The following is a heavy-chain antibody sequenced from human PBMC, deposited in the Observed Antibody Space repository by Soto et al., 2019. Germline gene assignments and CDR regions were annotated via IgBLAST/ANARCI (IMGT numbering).Heavy chain of an antibody. J-gene: IGHJ4*01. CDR2: IYWDDAK. CDR1: GFSLNTRGVG. V-gene: IGHV2-5*02. D-gene: IGHD3-16*01. CDR3: VHKGEGDRILDF. Sequence: QITLKESGPTLVKPTQTLTLTCTFSGFSLNTRGVGVSWIRQPPGKALEWLTLIYWDDAKEYNPSLKSRLTITKDTSKNQVVLIMSNMDPVDTATYYCVHKGEGDRILDFWGQGALVTVSS.